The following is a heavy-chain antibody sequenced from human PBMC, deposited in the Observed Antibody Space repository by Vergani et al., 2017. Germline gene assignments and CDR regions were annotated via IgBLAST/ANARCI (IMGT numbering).Heavy chain of an antibody. CDR1: GYSISSGYY. Sequence: QVQLQESGPGLVKPSETLSLTCTVSGYSISSGYYWGWIRQPPGKGLEWIGSIYHSGSTYYNPSLKSRVTISVDTSKNQFSLKLSSVTAAATAVYYCAREPTVGATDYWGQGTLVTVSS. CDR2: IYHSGST. V-gene: IGHV4-38-2*02. J-gene: IGHJ4*02. CDR3: AREPTVGATDY. D-gene: IGHD1-26*01.